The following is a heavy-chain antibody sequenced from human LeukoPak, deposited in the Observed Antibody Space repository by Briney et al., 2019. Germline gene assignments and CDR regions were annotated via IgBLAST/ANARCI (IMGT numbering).Heavy chain of an antibody. CDR2: IYYSGST. V-gene: IGHV4-39*01. CDR1: GGSISSSSYY. J-gene: IGHJ4*02. Sequence: PSETLSLTCTVSGGSISSSSYYWGWIRPPPGKGLEWIGSIYYSGSTYYNPSLKSPVTISVDTSKNQLSLKLSSVTAADTAVYYCAIYVDTAMVFDYWGQGTLVTVSS. CDR3: AIYVDTAMVFDY. D-gene: IGHD5-18*01.